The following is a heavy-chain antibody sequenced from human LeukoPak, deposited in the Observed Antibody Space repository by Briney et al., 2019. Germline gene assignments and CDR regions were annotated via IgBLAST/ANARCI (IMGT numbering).Heavy chain of an antibody. V-gene: IGHV4-30-4*07. CDR3: ARADGLAWVDY. J-gene: IGHJ4*02. Sequence: SETLSLTCAVSGGSISSGGYSWSWIRQPPGKGLEWIGYIYHSGSTYYNPSLKSRVTMSVDTSKNQFSLKLSSVTAADTAVYYCARADGLAWVDYWGQGTLATVSS. CDR2: IYHSGST. CDR1: GGSISSGGYS. D-gene: IGHD3/OR15-3a*01.